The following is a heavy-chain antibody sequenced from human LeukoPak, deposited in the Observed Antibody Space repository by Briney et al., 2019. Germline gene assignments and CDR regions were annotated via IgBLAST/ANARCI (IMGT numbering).Heavy chain of an antibody. Sequence: SGGSLRLSCAASGFTFSSYWMHWVRQAPGKRLVWVSRINTDGSSTSYADSVKGRFTISRDNARNSVYLQMNSLRGEDTAVYYCARIGWSSSSFDYWGQGILVTVSS. CDR1: GFTFSSYW. CDR3: ARIGWSSSSFDY. V-gene: IGHV3-74*01. CDR2: INTDGSST. D-gene: IGHD6-6*01. J-gene: IGHJ4*02.